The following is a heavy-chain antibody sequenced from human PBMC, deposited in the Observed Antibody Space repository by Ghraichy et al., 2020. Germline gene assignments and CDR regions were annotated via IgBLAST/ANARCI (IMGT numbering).Heavy chain of an antibody. CDR3: AKDGFCTGSICYALHY. D-gene: IGHD2-8*02. CDR1: GFSFSSYG. V-gene: IGHV3-30*18. Sequence: GESLNISCAASGFSFSSYGMHWVRQAPGKGLEWVAVISRDGSDQYYADSVKGRFTISRDNSKNTLYLQTNTLAADDTAVYYCAKDGFCTGSICYALHYWGQGTLVTVSS. CDR2: ISRDGSDQ. J-gene: IGHJ4*02.